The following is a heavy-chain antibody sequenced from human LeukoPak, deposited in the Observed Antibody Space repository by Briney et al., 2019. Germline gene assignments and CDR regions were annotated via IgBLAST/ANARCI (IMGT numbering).Heavy chain of an antibody. CDR1: GGSISSGGYY. CDR2: IYYSGST. D-gene: IGHD1-20*01. J-gene: IGHJ3*02. V-gene: IGHV4-31*03. CDR3: ARGRYNWNDGFDAFDI. Sequence: PSQTLSLTCTVSGGSISSGGYYWSWIRQHPGKGLEWIGYIYYSGSTYYNPSLKSRVTISVDTSKNQSSLKLSSVTAADTAVYYCARGRYNWNDGFDAFDIWGQGTMVTVSS.